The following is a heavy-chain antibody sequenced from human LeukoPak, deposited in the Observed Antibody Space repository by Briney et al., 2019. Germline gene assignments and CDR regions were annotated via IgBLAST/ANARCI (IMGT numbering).Heavy chain of an antibody. Sequence: SETLSLTCAVYGGSFSGYYWSWIRQPPGKGLEWIGEINHSGSTNYNPSLKSRVTISVDTSKNQFSLKLSSVTAADTAVYYCARWTYDSSGYLGGSYWGQGTRVTVSS. CDR3: ARWTYDSSGYLGGSY. CDR2: INHSGST. CDR1: GGSFSGYY. D-gene: IGHD3-22*01. V-gene: IGHV4-34*01. J-gene: IGHJ4*02.